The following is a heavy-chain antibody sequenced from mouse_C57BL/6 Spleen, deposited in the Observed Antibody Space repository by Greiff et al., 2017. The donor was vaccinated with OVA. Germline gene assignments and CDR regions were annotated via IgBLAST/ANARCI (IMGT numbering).Heavy chain of an antibody. D-gene: IGHD1-1*02. CDR1: GFSFTSYA. V-gene: IGHV2-9-1*01. CDR3: ARGQARNGYLDY. J-gene: IGHJ2*01. Sequence: QVQLQQSGPGLVAPSQCLSITCTVSGFSFTSYAISWVRQPPGKGLEWLGEIWTGGGTNYNSAPKSRLSISKDNSKSQVFIIMNSLQAEDSARYYCARGQARNGYLDYWGQGTTLTVSS. CDR2: IWTGGGT.